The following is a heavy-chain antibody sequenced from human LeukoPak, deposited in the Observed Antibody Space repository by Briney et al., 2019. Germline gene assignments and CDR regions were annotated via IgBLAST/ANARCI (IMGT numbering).Heavy chain of an antibody. Sequence: SETLSLTCAVYGGSFSDYYWSWIRQPPGKGLGWIGEINHSGSANYNPSLKSRVIISVDTSKNQFSLMLSSVTAADTAVYYCARGGTIFGVVNALFGNWGQGTLVTVSS. V-gene: IGHV4-34*01. CDR3: ARGGTIFGVVNALFGN. CDR1: GGSFSDYY. D-gene: IGHD3-3*01. J-gene: IGHJ4*02. CDR2: INHSGSA.